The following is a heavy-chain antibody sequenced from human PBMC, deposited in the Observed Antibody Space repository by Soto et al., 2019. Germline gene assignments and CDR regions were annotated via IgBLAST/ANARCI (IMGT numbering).Heavy chain of an antibody. CDR2: INAGNGNT. Sequence: ASVTVSCKASGYTFTSYAMHWVRQAPGQRLEWVGWINAGNGNTKYSQKIQDRVTITKDTSARTAHMELCSLRSEDTAVYYCAKDTAPSDAWGQGTTVTVSS. V-gene: IGHV1-3*01. D-gene: IGHD4-17*01. CDR1: GYTFTSYA. CDR3: AKDTAPSDA. J-gene: IGHJ6*02.